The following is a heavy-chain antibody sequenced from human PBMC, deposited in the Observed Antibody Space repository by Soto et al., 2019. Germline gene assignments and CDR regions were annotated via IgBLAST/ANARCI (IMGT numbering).Heavy chain of an antibody. CDR1: GVSVSTNTQY. Sequence: PSETLSLTCTVSGVSVSTNTQYWGWIRQSPGKGLEWIGEINHSGSTNYNPSLKSRVTISVDTSKNQFSLKLSSVTAADTAVYYCARTTAGTPFYYYYGMDVWGQGTTVTVSS. CDR2: INHSGST. D-gene: IGHD3-10*01. V-gene: IGHV4-39*07. CDR3: ARTTAGTPFYYYYGMDV. J-gene: IGHJ6*02.